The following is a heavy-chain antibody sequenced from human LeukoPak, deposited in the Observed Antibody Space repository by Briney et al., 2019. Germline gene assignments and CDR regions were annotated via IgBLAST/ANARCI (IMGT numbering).Heavy chain of an antibody. J-gene: IGHJ4*02. V-gene: IGHV3-21*01. CDR2: ISSSSSYI. CDR3: ATNDYGASDY. CDR1: GFTFSSYS. Sequence: GGSLRLSCAASGFTFSSYSMNWVRQAPGKGLEWVSSISSSSSYIYYTDSVKGRFTISRDNAKNSLYLQMNSLRAEDTAVFYCATNDYGASDYWGQGTLVTVSS. D-gene: IGHD4-17*01.